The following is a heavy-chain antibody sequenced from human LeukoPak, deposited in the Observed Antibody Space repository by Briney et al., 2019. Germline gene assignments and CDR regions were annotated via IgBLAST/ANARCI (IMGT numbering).Heavy chain of an antibody. D-gene: IGHD3-22*01. CDR2: IYYSGST. V-gene: IGHV4-39*01. CDR1: GGSISSSSYY. CDR3: ASNDATGPHYYESSGHDAFAI. J-gene: IGHJ3*02. Sequence: TPSETLSLTCTVSGGSISSSSYYWGWIRQPPGKGLEWIGSIYYSGSTYYNPSLKSRVTISVDTSKNQFSLKLSSVTAADTAVYYCASNDATGPHYYESSGHDAFAIWGQGTMVTVSS.